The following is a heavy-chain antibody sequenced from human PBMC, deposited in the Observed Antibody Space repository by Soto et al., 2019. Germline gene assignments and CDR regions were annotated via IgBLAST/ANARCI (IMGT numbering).Heavy chain of an antibody. J-gene: IGHJ4*02. D-gene: IGHD3-10*01. CDR2: ISSSSSYI. CDR1: GFSFSSST. CDR3: ARDIGEMSAV. Sequence: GSLRLSCTRSGFSFSSSTMTWVRQGPGKGLEWVSSISSSSSYIYFADSLKGRFTISRDNAKNSLYLQMNSLRAEDTAVYYCARDIGEMSAVWGQGTQVTVSS. V-gene: IGHV3-21*06.